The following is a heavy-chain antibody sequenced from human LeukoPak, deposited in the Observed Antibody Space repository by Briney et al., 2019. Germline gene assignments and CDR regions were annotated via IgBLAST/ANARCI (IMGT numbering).Heavy chain of an antibody. Sequence: GGSLRLSCAASGFTFSSYAMHWVRQAPGKGLEWVAVISYDGSNKYYADSVKGRFTISRDNSKNTLYLQMNSLRAEDAAVYYCARDTSVQLWLRNFFDYWGQGTLVTVSS. D-gene: IGHD5-18*01. CDR2: ISYDGSNK. CDR1: GFTFSSYA. J-gene: IGHJ4*02. V-gene: IGHV3-30*04. CDR3: ARDTSVQLWLRNFFDY.